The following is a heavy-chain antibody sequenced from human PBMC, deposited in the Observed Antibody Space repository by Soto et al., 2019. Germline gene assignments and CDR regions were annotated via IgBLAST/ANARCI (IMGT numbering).Heavy chain of an antibody. V-gene: IGHV4-30-2*06. J-gene: IGHJ6*02. CDR1: GGSISSGGFS. CDR2: IYHSWST. Sequence: PSETLSLTCDVSGGSISSGGFSWSWIRQSPGKGLEWIGHIYHSWSTYYSPSLKSRATISEDRATNQISLKLTSVTAADTAVYYCARGRDDILTGYYPPTMDVWGQGTTVTVSS. D-gene: IGHD3-9*01. CDR3: ARGRDDILTGYYPPTMDV.